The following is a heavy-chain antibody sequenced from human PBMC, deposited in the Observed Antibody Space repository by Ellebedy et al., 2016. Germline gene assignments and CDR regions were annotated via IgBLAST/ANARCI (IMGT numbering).Heavy chain of an antibody. CDR3: ARPSTVVTLDY. D-gene: IGHD4-23*01. Sequence: GGSLRLXCAASGFTFSYYAMSWIRQAPGKGLEWVSYISSSGSNIYYADSVKGRFTISRDNAKNSLYLQMNSLRAEDTAVYYCARPSTVVTLDYWGQGTLVTVSS. J-gene: IGHJ4*01. CDR2: ISSSGSNI. V-gene: IGHV3-11*01. CDR1: GFTFSYYA.